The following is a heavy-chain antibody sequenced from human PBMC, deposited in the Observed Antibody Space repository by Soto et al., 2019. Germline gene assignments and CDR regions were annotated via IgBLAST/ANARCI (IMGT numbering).Heavy chain of an antibody. CDR3: ARCEPPEGRQLGPACAFDI. CDR1: GGTFSSYA. D-gene: IGHD6-6*01. V-gene: IGHV1-69*01. Sequence: QVQLVQSGAEVKKPGSSVKVSCKASGGTFSSYAISWVRQAPGQGLEWMGGIIPIFGTANYAQKFQGRVTITADESTSPAYMELSSLRSADTAVYSCARCEPPEGRQLGPACAFDIWGQGTMVTVSS. CDR2: IIPIFGTA. J-gene: IGHJ3*02.